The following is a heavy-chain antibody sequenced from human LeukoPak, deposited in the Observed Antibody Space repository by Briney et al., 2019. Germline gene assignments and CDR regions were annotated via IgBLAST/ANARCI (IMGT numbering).Heavy chain of an antibody. V-gene: IGHV3-74*01. D-gene: IGHD4-17*01. J-gene: IGHJ4*02. CDR3: ARGDYGDYAAPPDY. CDR2: ITSDGSTT. CDR1: GFSLSDYW. Sequence: PGGSLRLSCVGSGFSLSDYWMHWVRQTPGKGLMWVSRITSDGSTTWYADSVKGRFTVSRDNAKNTLFLEMNSLRDEDTAVYYCARGDYGDYAAPPDYWGQGTLVTVSS.